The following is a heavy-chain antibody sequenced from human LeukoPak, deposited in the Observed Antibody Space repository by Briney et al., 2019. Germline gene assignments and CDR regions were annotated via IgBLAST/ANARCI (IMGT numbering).Heavy chain of an antibody. CDR2: IYHSGST. CDR3: ASNRIAVDSYYYYYYYMDV. J-gene: IGHJ6*03. Sequence: PSETLSLTCTVSGYSISSGYYWGWIRQPPGKGLEWIGSIYHSGSTNYNPSLKSRVTISVDTSKNQFSLKLSSVTAADTAVYYCASNRIAVDSYYYYYYYMDVWGKGTTVTVSS. CDR1: GYSISSGYY. V-gene: IGHV4-38-2*02. D-gene: IGHD6-19*01.